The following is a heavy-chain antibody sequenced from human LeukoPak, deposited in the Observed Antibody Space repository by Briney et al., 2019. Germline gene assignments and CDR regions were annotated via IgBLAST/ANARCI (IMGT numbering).Heavy chain of an antibody. Sequence: SETLSLTCTVYSASFSGYFWSWIRQPPGKGPEWIGEVNHRGNINYNPSLKSRVSISVDTSKNQFSLKLTSVTAADTAVYYCTRDRDGSGYPFRYWGQGTLATVSS. CDR1: SASFSGYF. D-gene: IGHD3-10*01. J-gene: IGHJ4*02. CDR3: TRDRDGSGYPFRY. CDR2: VNHRGNI. V-gene: IGHV4-34*01.